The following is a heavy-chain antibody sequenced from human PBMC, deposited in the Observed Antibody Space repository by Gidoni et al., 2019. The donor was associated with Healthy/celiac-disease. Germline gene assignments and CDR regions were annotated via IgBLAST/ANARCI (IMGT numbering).Heavy chain of an antibody. J-gene: IGHJ5*02. Sequence: QVQLQQWGAGLFKPSETLSLTCAVYGGSFSCYYWSWIRQPPGKGLEWIGEINHSGSTNYNPSLKSRVTISVDTSKNQFSLKLSSVTAADTAVYYCARGVRRGYSYGPNWFDPWGQGTLVTVSS. V-gene: IGHV4-34*01. CDR1: GGSFSCYY. CDR2: INHSGST. CDR3: ARGVRRGYSYGPNWFDP. D-gene: IGHD5-18*01.